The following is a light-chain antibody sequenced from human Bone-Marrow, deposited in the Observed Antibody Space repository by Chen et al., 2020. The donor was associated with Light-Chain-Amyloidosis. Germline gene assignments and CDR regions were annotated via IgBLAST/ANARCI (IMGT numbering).Light chain of an antibody. CDR2: EVS. V-gene: IGLV2-23*02. Sequence: QSALTQPASVSGSPGQSITISCTGTSSDVGSYNLVSWYQQHPGKAPQLMIYEVSKRPSGVSNRFSGSKSGNMASLTISGLQAEDEADYYCCSYAGSSTLVFGGGTKLTVL. CDR1: SSDVGSYNL. CDR3: CSYAGSSTLV. J-gene: IGLJ3*02.